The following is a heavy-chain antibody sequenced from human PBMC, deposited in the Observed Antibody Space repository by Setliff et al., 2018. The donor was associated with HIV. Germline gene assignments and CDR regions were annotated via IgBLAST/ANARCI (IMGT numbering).Heavy chain of an antibody. CDR2: INPSDGTT. CDR3: VKEYHTEVTDTRVANYFDY. J-gene: IGHJ4*02. D-gene: IGHD4-4*01. V-gene: IGHV1-46*01. CDR1: GYTFTSCF. Sequence: ASVKVSCKASGYTFTSCFVHWVRQAPGQGLEYMGIINPSDGTTDYTQKFQDRVTMTSDTSTSTVYMVLRSLRPEDTAIYYCVKEYHTEVTDTRVANYFDYWGQGTLVTVSS.